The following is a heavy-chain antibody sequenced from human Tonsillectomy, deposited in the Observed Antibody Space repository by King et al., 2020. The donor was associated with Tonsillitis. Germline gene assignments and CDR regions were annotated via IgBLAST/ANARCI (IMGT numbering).Heavy chain of an antibody. D-gene: IGHD3-22*01. CDR3: AIDVAYYYDSSQYYYYYYMDV. V-gene: IGHV6-1*01. CDR1: GDSVSSNSAA. J-gene: IGHJ6*03. Sequence: VQLQQSGPGLVKPSQTLSLTCAISGDSVSSNSAAWNWIRQSPSRGLEWLGRTYYRSKWYNDYAVSVKSRITINPDTSKNQFSLQLNSVTPEDTAVYFCAIDVAYYYDSSQYYYYYYMDVWGKGTTVTVSS. CDR2: TYYRSKWYN.